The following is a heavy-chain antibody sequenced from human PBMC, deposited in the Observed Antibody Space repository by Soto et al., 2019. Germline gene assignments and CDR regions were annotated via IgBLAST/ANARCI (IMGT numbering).Heavy chain of an antibody. CDR3: ARVPFSSLGVADPPVGWFDP. Sequence: QVHLQESGPGLVKPSQTLSLTCTVSGGFVNSVNNYWSWIRQPPGKGLGGLGYIFYTGGTYYDPYLRSRITITIHTSKNRFSLNPASVTAAHTAVYYCARVPFSSLGVADPPVGWFDPWGQGTLVTVSS. CDR1: GGFVNSVNNY. J-gene: IGHJ5*02. D-gene: IGHD3-3*01. V-gene: IGHV4-30-4*01. CDR2: IFYTGGT.